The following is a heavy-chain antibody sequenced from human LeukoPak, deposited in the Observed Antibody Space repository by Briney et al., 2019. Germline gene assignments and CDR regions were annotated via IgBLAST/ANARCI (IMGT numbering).Heavy chain of an antibody. Sequence: SETLSLTCTVSGGSINTNNYYWSWIRQPAGKGLEWIGRIYTSGSTNYNPSLKSRVTMSVDTSKNQFSLKLSSVTAADTAVYYCARDGGYLSHSDYYYMDVWGKGTTVTVSS. J-gene: IGHJ6*03. CDR1: GGSINTNNYY. CDR3: ARDGGYLSHSDYYYMDV. D-gene: IGHD2-15*01. V-gene: IGHV4-61*02. CDR2: IYTSGST.